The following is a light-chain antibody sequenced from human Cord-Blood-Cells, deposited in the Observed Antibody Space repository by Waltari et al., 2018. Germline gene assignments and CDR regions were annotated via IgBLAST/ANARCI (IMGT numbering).Light chain of an antibody. CDR2: GAS. CDR3: QEYNNWPPIT. CDR1: QSVSSN. J-gene: IGKJ5*01. Sequence: EIVMTQSPATLSVSPGERATLPCRASQSVSSNLAWYQQKPGQAPRLLIYGASTRARGITGMLSGIGSGTEFTLTISSLQSEDFAVYYCQEYNNWPPITFGQGTRLEIK. V-gene: IGKV3-15*01.